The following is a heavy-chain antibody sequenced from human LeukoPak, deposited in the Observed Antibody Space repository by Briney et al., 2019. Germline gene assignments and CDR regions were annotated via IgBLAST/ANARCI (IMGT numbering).Heavy chain of an antibody. CDR1: GGSISSSSYY. Sequence: SETLSLTCTVSGGSISSSSYYWGWIRQPPGKGLEWIGSIYYSGSTYYNPSLKSRVTISVDTSKNQFSLKLSSVTAADTAVYYCARPPAAQGHAFDIWGQGTMVTVSS. D-gene: IGHD2-2*01. CDR3: ARPPAAQGHAFDI. J-gene: IGHJ3*02. CDR2: IYYSGST. V-gene: IGHV4-39*01.